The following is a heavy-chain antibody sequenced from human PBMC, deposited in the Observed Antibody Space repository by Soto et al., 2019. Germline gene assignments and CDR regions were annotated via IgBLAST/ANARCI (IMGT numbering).Heavy chain of an antibody. CDR1: GGSFSGYY. Sequence: PSETLSLTCAVYGGSFSGYYWSWIRQPPGKGLEWIGEINHSGSTNYNPSLKSRVTISVDTSKNQFSLKLSSVTAADTAVYYCARSFGWYAIDQWGQGTLVTVSS. CDR2: INHSGST. CDR3: ARSFGWYAIDQ. V-gene: IGHV4-34*01. D-gene: IGHD6-19*01. J-gene: IGHJ4*02.